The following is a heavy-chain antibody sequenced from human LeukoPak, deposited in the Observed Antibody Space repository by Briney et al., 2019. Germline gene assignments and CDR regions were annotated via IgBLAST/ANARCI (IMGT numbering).Heavy chain of an antibody. J-gene: IGHJ4*02. CDR2: IFSHGET. Sequence: PGGSLRLSCAASGFTFGNNYMNWVRQAPGKGLEWVSLIFSHGETSYADSVKGRFTISRDNSKNTLYLQMNGLRVEDTAVYYCARDPPAVSINTYDWGQGTLVTVSS. D-gene: IGHD3-16*01. CDR1: GFTFGNNY. CDR3: ARDPPAVSINTYD. V-gene: IGHV3-66*01.